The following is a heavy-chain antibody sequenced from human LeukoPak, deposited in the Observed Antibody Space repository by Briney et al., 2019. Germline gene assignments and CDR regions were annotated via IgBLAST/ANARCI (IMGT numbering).Heavy chain of an antibody. Sequence: GGSLRLSCAASGFTFSSYGMHWVRQAPGKGLEWVAVISYDGSNKYYADSVKGRFTISRDNSKNTLYLQMNSLRAEDTAVYYCARDHSHGSGSYYHFDYWGQGTLVTVSS. CDR2: ISYDGSNK. CDR1: GFTFSSYG. CDR3: ARDHSHGSGSYYHFDY. V-gene: IGHV3-30*19. J-gene: IGHJ4*02. D-gene: IGHD3-10*01.